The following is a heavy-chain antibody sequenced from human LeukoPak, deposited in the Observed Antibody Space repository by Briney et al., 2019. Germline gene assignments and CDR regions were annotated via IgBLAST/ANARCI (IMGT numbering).Heavy chain of an antibody. V-gene: IGHV4-59*01. J-gene: IGHJ4*02. CDR1: GGSISNSY. D-gene: IGHD5-12*01. CDR2: IYYSGTT. Sequence: SETLSLTCTFSGGSISNSYWNWIRQPPGKGLEWIGYIYYSGTTKYNPSLTSRLTISVDTSKNQFSLRLTSVTAADTAVYYCARGFDSKSTYFDFWGQGTLVTVSS. CDR3: ARGFDSKSTYFDF.